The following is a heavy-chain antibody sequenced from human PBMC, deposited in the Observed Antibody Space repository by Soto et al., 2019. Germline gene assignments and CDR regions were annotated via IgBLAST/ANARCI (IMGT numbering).Heavy chain of an antibody. Sequence: EVQLMESGGGLVQPGGSLRLSCAASGFTFSSETMFWVRQAPGKGLEHITAISKNGDSTFYADSVKGRFTISRDNSKNTLYLQMGSLRAEDMAVYYCATKEGFAYGGQGTLVTVSS. CDR1: GFTFSSET. J-gene: IGHJ4*02. CDR3: ATKEGFAY. V-gene: IGHV3-64*07. CDR2: ISKNGDST.